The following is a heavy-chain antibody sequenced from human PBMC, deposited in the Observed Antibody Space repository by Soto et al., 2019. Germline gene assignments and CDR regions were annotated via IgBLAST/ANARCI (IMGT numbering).Heavy chain of an antibody. Sequence: GGSLRLSCAASGFTFSSYAMSWVRQAPGKGLEWVSGISGSSGSTYYAESVKGRFTISRDNSKNTLYLQMNGLRAEDTAVYYCAKDVLSYHPIYYWGQGTLVTVSS. J-gene: IGHJ4*02. CDR2: ISGSSGST. CDR1: GFTFSSYA. D-gene: IGHD2-8*02. CDR3: AKDVLSYHPIYY. V-gene: IGHV3-23*01.